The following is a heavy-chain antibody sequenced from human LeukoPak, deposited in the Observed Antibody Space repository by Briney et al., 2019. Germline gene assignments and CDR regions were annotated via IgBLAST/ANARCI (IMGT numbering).Heavy chain of an antibody. V-gene: IGHV3-30*18. CDR1: GFTFSSYG. CDR2: ISYDGSNK. CDR3: AKDARRVVVVVATIYYYYYMDV. Sequence: GGSLRLSCAASGFTFSSYGMHWVRQAPGKGLEWVAVISYDGSNKYYADSVKGRFTISRDNSKNTLYLQMNSLRAEDTAVYYCAKDARRVVVVVATIYYYYYMDVWGKGTTVTVSS. J-gene: IGHJ6*03. D-gene: IGHD2-15*01.